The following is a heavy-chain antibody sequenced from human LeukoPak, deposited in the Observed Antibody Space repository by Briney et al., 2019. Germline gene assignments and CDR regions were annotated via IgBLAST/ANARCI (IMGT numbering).Heavy chain of an antibody. J-gene: IGHJ5*02. CDR2: INSDGINT. CDR1: GLTFSNYW. CDR3: ARDLGQYYDTSDNWFDP. Sequence: GGSLRLSCAASGLTFSNYWMHWVRHAPGKGLVWVSRINSDGINTSYADSVKGRFTISRGNAKNTLNLQMNSLRAEDTAVYYCARDLGQYYDTSDNWFDPWGQGTLVTVSS. D-gene: IGHD3-22*01. V-gene: IGHV3-74*01.